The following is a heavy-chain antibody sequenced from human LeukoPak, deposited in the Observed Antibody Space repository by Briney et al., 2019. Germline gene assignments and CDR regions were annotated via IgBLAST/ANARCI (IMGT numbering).Heavy chain of an antibody. CDR1: GGTFSGYA. D-gene: IGHD2-2*02. Sequence: SVKVSCKASGGTFSGYAISWVRQAPGQGLEWMGGIIPIFGTANYAQKFQGRVTITADESTSTAYMELSSLRSEDTAVYYCASPNQPAAIRGDAFDIWGQGTMVTVSS. CDR3: ASPNQPAAIRGDAFDI. J-gene: IGHJ3*02. V-gene: IGHV1-69*13. CDR2: IIPIFGTA.